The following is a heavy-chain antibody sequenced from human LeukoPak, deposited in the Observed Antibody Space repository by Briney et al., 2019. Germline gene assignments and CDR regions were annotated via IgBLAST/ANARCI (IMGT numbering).Heavy chain of an antibody. J-gene: IGHJ4*02. D-gene: IGHD2/OR15-2a*01. V-gene: IGHV3-7*01. Sequence: GGSLRLSCAASGFTFSTYWVGWVRHAPGKGLEWVAKIKPDGSEKDHVDSVKGRFTISRDNAKNSLYLQLNSLRAEDTAVYYCARSRFYFDYWGQGTLVTVSS. CDR2: IKPDGSEK. CDR3: ARSRFYFDY. CDR1: GFTFSTYW.